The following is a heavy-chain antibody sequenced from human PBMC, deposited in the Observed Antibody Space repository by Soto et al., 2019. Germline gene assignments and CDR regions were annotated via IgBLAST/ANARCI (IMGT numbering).Heavy chain of an antibody. CDR2: IFWDDDK. CDR3: AHSLKADYGDYAPFDY. CDR1: GFSLSTSGVG. D-gene: IGHD4-17*01. V-gene: IGHV2-5*02. J-gene: IGHJ4*02. Sequence: QITLKESGPTLVKPTQTLTLTCTFSGFSLSTSGVGVGWIRQPPGKALEWLALIFWDDDKRYSPSLKSRLTITKDTSKNQVVLTMTNMDPVDTATYYCAHSLKADYGDYAPFDYWGQGTLVNVSS.